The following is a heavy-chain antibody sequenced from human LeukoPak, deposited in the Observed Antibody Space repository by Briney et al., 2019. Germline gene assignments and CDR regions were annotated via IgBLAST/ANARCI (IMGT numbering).Heavy chain of an antibody. CDR2: IKQDGSAK. D-gene: IGHD6-19*01. Sequence: GGSLRLSSAASGFTFSDHWMSWVRQAPGKGLEWVANIKQDGSAKFYVDSVEGRFTISRDNAKNSLYLQMNSLRAEDTAVYYCARDRGWSFPHPDYWGQGTLVTVSS. J-gene: IGHJ4*02. CDR1: GFTFSDHW. V-gene: IGHV3-7*01. CDR3: ARDRGWSFPHPDY.